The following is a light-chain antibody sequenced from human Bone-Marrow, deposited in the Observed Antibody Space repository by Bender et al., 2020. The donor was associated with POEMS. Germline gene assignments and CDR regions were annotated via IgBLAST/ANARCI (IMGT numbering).Light chain of an antibody. CDR3: GTWDTSLTGVV. CDR2: QNA. V-gene: IGLV1-51*02. CDR1: SSDVGGYDV. J-gene: IGLJ3*02. Sequence: QSALTQPASVSGSPGQSITISCTGTSSDVGGYDVVSWYQQLPGTAPKLLIFQNADRPSGIPDRFSGSKSGTSATLDITGLQTGDEADYYCGTWDTSLTGVVFGGGTKLTVL.